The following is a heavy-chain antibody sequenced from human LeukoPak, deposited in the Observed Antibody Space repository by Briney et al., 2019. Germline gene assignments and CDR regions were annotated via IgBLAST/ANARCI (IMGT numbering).Heavy chain of an antibody. V-gene: IGHV1-2*02. CDR2: IDPKSGDT. CDR1: GYSFTDYF. J-gene: IGHJ4*02. D-gene: IGHD3-22*01. Sequence: ASVTVSYKASGYSFTDYFIHWVRQAPGPGREWMGCIDPKSGDTKYAEKFQGRVSMPSDTATRTSYMELSRLRSDDTAVYFCARSGSTGYSLDYWGQGTLVTVSS. CDR3: ARSGSTGYSLDY.